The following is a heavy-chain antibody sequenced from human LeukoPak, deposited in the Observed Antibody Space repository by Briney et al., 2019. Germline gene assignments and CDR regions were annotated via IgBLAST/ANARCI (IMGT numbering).Heavy chain of an antibody. D-gene: IGHD5-24*01. J-gene: IGHJ4*02. CDR3: AKGGEMATIPFDY. CDR1: GFTFSGYG. V-gene: IGHV3-30*18. Sequence: GGSLRLSCAASGFTFSGYGMHWVRQAPGKGLEWVAVISYDGSNKYYADSVKGRFTISRDNSKNTLYLQMNSLRAEDTAVYYCAKGGEMATIPFDYWGQGTLVTVSS. CDR2: ISYDGSNK.